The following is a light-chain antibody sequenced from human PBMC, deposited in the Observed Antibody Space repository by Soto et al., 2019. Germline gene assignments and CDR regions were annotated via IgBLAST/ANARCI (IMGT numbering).Light chain of an antibody. CDR3: GAWDDSLNGWV. V-gene: IGLV1-36*01. CDR1: TSNIGKNT. J-gene: IGLJ3*02. Sequence: QSVLTQPPSVSDGPGQRVTISCSGSTSNIGKNTVNWYQQLPGEAPKLFIYYDDLLASGVSDRFSGSKSGTSASLAISGLQSEDEADYYCGAWDDSLNGWVFGGGTKLTV. CDR2: YDD.